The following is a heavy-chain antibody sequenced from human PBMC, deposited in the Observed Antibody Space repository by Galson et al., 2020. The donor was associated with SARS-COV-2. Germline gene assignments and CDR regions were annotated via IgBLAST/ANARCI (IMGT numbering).Heavy chain of an antibody. V-gene: IGHV4-59*01. CDR2: IYYSGST. CDR1: GGSIRSFY. Sequence: SETLSLTCTVSGGSIRSFYWSWIRQPPGKGLEWLGYIYYSGSTTYNPSLKSRVTISVDTSRKHFSLNLSSVTAADTAIYYCARAVVYDSGNVFDLWGQGTLVTVSS. CDR3: ARAVVYDSGNVFDL. D-gene: IGHD3-10*01. J-gene: IGHJ3*01.